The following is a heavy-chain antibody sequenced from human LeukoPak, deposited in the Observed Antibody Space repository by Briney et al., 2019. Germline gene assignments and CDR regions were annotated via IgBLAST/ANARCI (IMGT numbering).Heavy chain of an antibody. D-gene: IGHD6-6*01. CDR1: GFTFSSYW. CDR2: ISGSGGST. J-gene: IGHJ4*02. CDR3: AKERPPPSGSSYYFDY. V-gene: IGHV3-23*01. Sequence: GGSLRLSCAASGFTFSSYWMSWVRQAPGKGLEWVSAISGSGGSTYYADSVKGRFTISRDNSKNTLYLQMNSLRAEDTAVYYCAKERPPPSGSSYYFDYWGQGTLVTVSS.